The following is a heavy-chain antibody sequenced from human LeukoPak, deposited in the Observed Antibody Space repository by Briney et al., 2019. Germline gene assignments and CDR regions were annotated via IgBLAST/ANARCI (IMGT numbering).Heavy chain of an antibody. J-gene: IGHJ4*02. V-gene: IGHV3-21*01. Sequence: PGGSLRLSCAASGFTFSSYSMNWVRQAPGKGLEWVSSISSSSSYIYYADSVKGRFTISRDNAKNSLYLQMNSLRAEDTAVYYCARDPYSSSWSENFDYWGQGTLVTVSS. CDR1: GFTFSSYS. CDR2: ISSSSSYI. CDR3: ARDPYSSSWSENFDY. D-gene: IGHD6-13*01.